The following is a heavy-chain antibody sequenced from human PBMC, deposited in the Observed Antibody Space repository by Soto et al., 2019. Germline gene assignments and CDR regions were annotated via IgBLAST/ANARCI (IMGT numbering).Heavy chain of an antibody. CDR2: ISGSGGST. CDR1: GFTFSSYA. J-gene: IGHJ4*02. V-gene: IGHV3-23*01. CDR3: AKYRCSGGSCYGYYFDY. D-gene: IGHD2-15*01. Sequence: GGSLRLSCAASGFTFSSYAMSWVRQAPGKGLEWVSAISGSGGSTYYADSVKGRFTISRDNSKNTLYLQMNSLRAEDTAVYYCAKYRCSGGSCYGYYFDYWGQGTLVTVSS.